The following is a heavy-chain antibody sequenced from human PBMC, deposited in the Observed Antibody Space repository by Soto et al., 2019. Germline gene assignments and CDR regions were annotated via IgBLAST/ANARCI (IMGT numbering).Heavy chain of an antibody. J-gene: IGHJ6*02. CDR3: ARGVPSSLRYFDWLLATGYYYGMDV. CDR1: GGSFRGYY. Sequence: YGGSFRGYYWSWIRQPPGKGLERIEEINHSGSTNYNPSLKSRVTISVDTSKNQFSLKLSSVTAADTAVYYCARGVPSSLRYFDWLLATGYYYGMDVWGQGTTVTVSS. D-gene: IGHD3-9*01. V-gene: IGHV4-34*01. CDR2: INHSGST.